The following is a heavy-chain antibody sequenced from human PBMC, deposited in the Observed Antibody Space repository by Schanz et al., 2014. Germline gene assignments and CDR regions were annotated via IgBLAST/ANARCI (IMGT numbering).Heavy chain of an antibody. CDR2: ISSSSSYI. CDR1: GFTVSSDH. J-gene: IGHJ6*02. D-gene: IGHD6-13*01. V-gene: IGHV3-21*01. Sequence: EGQLLESGGGFVQPGGSLGLSCVVSGFTVSSDHMSWVRQAPGKGLEWVSSISSSSSYIYYADSVKGRFTISRDNAKNSLYLQMNSLRAEDTAVYYCAREEGWGIAAAGPKHYYYGMDVWGQGTTVTVSS. CDR3: AREEGWGIAAAGPKHYYYGMDV.